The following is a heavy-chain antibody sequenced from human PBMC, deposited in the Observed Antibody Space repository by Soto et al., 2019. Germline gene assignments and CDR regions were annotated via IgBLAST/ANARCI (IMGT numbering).Heavy chain of an antibody. J-gene: IGHJ4*02. Sequence: GGSLRLSCAASGLTFSDSYMSWIRQAPGKGLEWVSTIRSTTGYTNYAASVKGRFTVSRDNAENSLSLQMNALRADDTAVYYCARRGYTFGYDYWGRGTLVTVSS. CDR3: ARRGYTFGYDY. D-gene: IGHD5-18*01. CDR2: IRSTTGYT. CDR1: GLTFSDSY. V-gene: IGHV3-11*06.